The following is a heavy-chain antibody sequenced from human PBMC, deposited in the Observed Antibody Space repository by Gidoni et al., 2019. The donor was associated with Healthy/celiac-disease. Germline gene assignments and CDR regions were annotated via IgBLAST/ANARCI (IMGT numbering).Heavy chain of an antibody. CDR2: IGTAGDT. CDR1: GFTFSSYD. CDR3: ARVSGSYGTFGMDV. D-gene: IGHD5-18*01. Sequence: EVQLVESGGGLVQPGGSLRLSCAASGFTFSSYDMHWVRQATGKGLEWVSAIGTAGDTYYPGSVKGRFTISRENAKNSLYLQMNSLRAGDTAVYYCARVSGSYGTFGMDVWGQGTTVTVSS. V-gene: IGHV3-13*01. J-gene: IGHJ6*02.